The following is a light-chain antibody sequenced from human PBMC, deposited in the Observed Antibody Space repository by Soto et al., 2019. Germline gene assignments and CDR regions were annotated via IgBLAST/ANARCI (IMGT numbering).Light chain of an antibody. CDR2: DVS. J-gene: IGLJ1*01. CDR3: SSYTSSSTLSYV. V-gene: IGLV2-14*02. Sequence: QSVLTQPASVSGSPGQSITISCTGTSSDVGSYNLVSWYQQHPGKAPKLMIYDVSNRPSGVSNRFSGSKSGNTASLTISGLQAEDEADYYCSSYTSSSTLSYVFGTGTKVTVL. CDR1: SSDVGSYNL.